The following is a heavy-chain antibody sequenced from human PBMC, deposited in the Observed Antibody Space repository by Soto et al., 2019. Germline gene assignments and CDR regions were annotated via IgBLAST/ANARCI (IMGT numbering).Heavy chain of an antibody. CDR3: ARGHGEIIGAMDV. Sequence: ASVKVSCTSSGYRFETYAMSWVRQAPGQGLEWMGWISAYNIDTYYAQKFQDRVTMTTDTSTGTAYMELRSLTSDDTAVYYCARGHGEIIGAMDVWGQGTTVTVSS. D-gene: IGHD3-3*01. CDR1: GYRFETYA. J-gene: IGHJ6*02. V-gene: IGHV1-18*01. CDR2: ISAYNIDT.